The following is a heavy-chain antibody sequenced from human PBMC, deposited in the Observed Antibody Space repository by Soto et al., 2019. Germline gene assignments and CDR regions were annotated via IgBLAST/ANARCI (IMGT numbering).Heavy chain of an antibody. CDR1: GGTVSRNT. V-gene: IGHV1-69*02. CDR2: IIPILGIT. Sequence: SVKVACKASGGTVSRNTISWVRQAPGEGLEWMGRIIPILGITNYAQKFQGRITITADKSTSTAYMELSSLRSEDTAVYYCARHSVDYWGQGTLVTVXS. J-gene: IGHJ4*02. CDR3: ARHSVDY.